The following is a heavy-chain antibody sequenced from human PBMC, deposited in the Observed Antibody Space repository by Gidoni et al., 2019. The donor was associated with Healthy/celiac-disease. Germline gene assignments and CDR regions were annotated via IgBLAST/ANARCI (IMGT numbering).Heavy chain of an antibody. CDR2: ISGSGGST. CDR1: GSTFSSYA. D-gene: IGHD3-10*01. Sequence: EVQLLESGGGLVQPWGSLSLPWAASGSTFSSYATSWVRQAPGKGLEWVSAISGSGGSTYYADSVKGRFTISRDNSKNTLYLQMNSLRAEDTAVYYCAKTPVRITMVRGVIFFDYWGQGTLVTVSS. V-gene: IGHV3-23*01. J-gene: IGHJ4*02. CDR3: AKTPVRITMVRGVIFFDY.